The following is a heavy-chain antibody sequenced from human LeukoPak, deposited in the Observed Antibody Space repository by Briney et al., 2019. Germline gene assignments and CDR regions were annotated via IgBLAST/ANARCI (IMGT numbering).Heavy chain of an antibody. CDR2: INTNTGNP. V-gene: IGHV7-4-1*02. J-gene: IGHJ4*02. CDR3: ARGGKLEELL. D-gene: IGHD3-10*01. Sequence: ASVKVSCKASGYTFTGYYMHWVRQAPGQGLEWMGWINTNTGNPTYAQGFTGRFVFSLDTSVSTAYLQISSLKAEDTAVYCCARGGKLEELLWGQEPWSPSPQ. CDR1: GYTFTGYY.